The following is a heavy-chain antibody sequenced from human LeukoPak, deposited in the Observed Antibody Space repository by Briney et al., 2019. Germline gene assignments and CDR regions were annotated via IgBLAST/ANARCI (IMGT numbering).Heavy chain of an antibody. CDR1: GGSISSSSYY. CDR2: IYYSGST. J-gene: IGHJ4*02. V-gene: IGHV4-39*07. Sequence: SETLSLTCTVSGGSISSSSYYWGWIRQPPGKGLEWIGSIYYSGSTYYNPSLKSRVTISVDTSKNQFSLKLSSVTAADTAVYYCARDRYYYDSSGYLYYFDYWGQGTLVTVSS. CDR3: ARDRYYYDSSGYLYYFDY. D-gene: IGHD3-22*01.